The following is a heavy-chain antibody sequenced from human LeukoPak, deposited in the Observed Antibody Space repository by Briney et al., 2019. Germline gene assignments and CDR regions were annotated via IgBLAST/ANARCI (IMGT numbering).Heavy chain of an antibody. V-gene: IGHV1-2*02. J-gene: IGHJ3*02. CDR3: AREREMATIGDAFDI. CDR2: INPNSGGT. Sequence: ASVKVSCKASGYTFTGYDMHWVRQAPGQGLEWMGWINPNSGGTNYAQKFQGRVTMTRDTSISRAYMEVSRRRSDDTAVYYCAREREMATIGDAFDIWGQGTMVTVSS. D-gene: IGHD5-24*01. CDR1: GYTFTGYD.